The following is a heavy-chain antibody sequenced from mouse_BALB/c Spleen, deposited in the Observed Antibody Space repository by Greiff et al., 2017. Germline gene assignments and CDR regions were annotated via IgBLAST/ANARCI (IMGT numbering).Heavy chain of an antibody. D-gene: IGHD2-1*01. CDR1: GYSFTSYW. Sequence: QVQLQQSGPQLVRPGASVKISCKASGYSFTSYWMHWVKQRPGQGLEWIGMIDPSDSETRLNQKFKDKATLTVDKSSSTAYMQLSSPTSEDSAVYYCAREALYGNYEGFDYWGQGTTLTVSS. J-gene: IGHJ2*01. CDR3: AREALYGNYEGFDY. V-gene: IGHV1S127*01. CDR2: IDPSDSET.